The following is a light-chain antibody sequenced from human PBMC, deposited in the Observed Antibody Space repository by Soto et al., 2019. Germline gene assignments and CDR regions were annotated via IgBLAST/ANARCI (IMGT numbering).Light chain of an antibody. CDR3: QHRSNWPLT. CDR1: QSVGSF. CDR2: DIS. Sequence: EIVLTQSPASLSLSLGERATLSCRASQSVGSFLAWYQQKPGQAPRLLIYDISDRATGIPARFSGSGSGADFTLTISSLEPEDFALYYCQHRSNWPLTFGGGTKVEIK. V-gene: IGKV3-11*01. J-gene: IGKJ4*01.